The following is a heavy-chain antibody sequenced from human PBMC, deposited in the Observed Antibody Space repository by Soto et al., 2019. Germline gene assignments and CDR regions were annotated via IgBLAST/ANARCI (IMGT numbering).Heavy chain of an antibody. J-gene: IGHJ6*03. Sequence: PGGSLRLSCAASGFTFSSYSMNWVRQAPGKGLEWVSSISSSSSYIYYADSVKGRFTISRDNAKNSLYLQMNSLRAEDTAVYYCARVVASAGLYYYYMDVWGKGTTVTVS. D-gene: IGHD6-13*01. V-gene: IGHV3-21*01. CDR2: ISSSSSYI. CDR3: ARVVASAGLYYYYMDV. CDR1: GFTFSSYS.